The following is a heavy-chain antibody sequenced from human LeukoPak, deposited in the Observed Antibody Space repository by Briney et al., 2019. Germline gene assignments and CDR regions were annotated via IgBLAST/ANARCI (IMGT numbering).Heavy chain of an antibody. CDR3: ARGEYSSGDDAFDI. D-gene: IGHD6-19*01. V-gene: IGHV1-8*03. J-gene: IGHJ3*02. CDR1: GSTFTSYD. CDR2: MNPNSGNT. Sequence: ASVKVSCKASGSTFTSYDINWVRQANGQGLEWMGCMNPNSGNTGYAQKFQGRVTITRNTSISTAYMELSSLRSEDTAVYYCARGEYSSGDDAFDIWGQGTMVTVSS.